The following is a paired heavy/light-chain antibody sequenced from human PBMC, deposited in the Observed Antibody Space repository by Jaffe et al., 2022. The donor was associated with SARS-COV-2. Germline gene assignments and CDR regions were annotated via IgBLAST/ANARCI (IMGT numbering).Light chain of an antibody. CDR1: QSLVYSDGNIY. Sequence: DIVMTQTPLSSPVTLGQPASISCRSSQSLVYSDGNIYLNWLQQRPGQPPRLLIYKISNRFSGVPDRFSGSGAGTDFTLKISRVEAEDVGVYYCMQTTQFPHTFGQGTKLEIK. CDR2: KIS. J-gene: IGKJ2*01. CDR3: MQTTQFPHT. V-gene: IGKV2-24*01.
Heavy chain of an antibody. CDR1: GFTFSAYW. J-gene: IGHJ4*02. V-gene: IGHV3-74*01. CDR3: VRGSNGWDGVDY. CDR2: VDRDGSYS. D-gene: IGHD2-8*01. Sequence: EVQLVESGGGLVQPGGSLRLSCAASGFTFSAYWMHWVRQAPGEGLVCVSRVDRDGSYSDYADSVRGRFTISRDNAKNTLYLQMNSLRAEDTAVYYCVRGSNGWDGVDYWGQGTLVTVSS.